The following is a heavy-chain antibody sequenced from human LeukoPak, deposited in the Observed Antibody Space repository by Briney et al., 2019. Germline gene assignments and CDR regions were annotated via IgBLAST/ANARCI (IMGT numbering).Heavy chain of an antibody. CDR2: INDTGST. Sequence: SETLSLTCAVYGGSFSGYYWSWIRQPPGKGLEWIGEINDTGSTKYTPSLKSRVTISVDTSKNQFSLKVNSLTVADTAVYYCARGGLSNNYFDSWGQGTLVTVSS. CDR3: ARGGLSNNYFDS. V-gene: IGHV4-34*01. D-gene: IGHD3/OR15-3a*01. CDR1: GGSFSGYY. J-gene: IGHJ4*02.